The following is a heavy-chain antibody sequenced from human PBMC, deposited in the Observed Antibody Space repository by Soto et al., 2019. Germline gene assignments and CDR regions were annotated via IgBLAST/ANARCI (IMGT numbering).Heavy chain of an antibody. CDR2: IYPGDSDT. CDR3: ARGQYGSGSYYNKLYFDY. CDR1: GYSFTSYW. V-gene: IGHV5-51*01. Sequence: GESLKISCKGSGYSFTSYWIGWVRQMPGKGLEWMGIIYPGDSDTRYSPSFQGQVTISADKSISTAYLQWSSLKASDTAMYYCARGQYGSGSYYNKLYFDYWGQGTLVTVSS. D-gene: IGHD3-10*01. J-gene: IGHJ4*02.